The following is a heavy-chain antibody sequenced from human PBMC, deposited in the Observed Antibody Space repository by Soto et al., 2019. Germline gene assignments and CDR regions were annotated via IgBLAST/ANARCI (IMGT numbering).Heavy chain of an antibody. Sequence: PSQTLSLTCAISGDSVSSNSAAWNWIRQSPSRGLEWLGRTYYRSKWYNDYAVSVKSRITINPDTSKNQFSLQLNSVTPEDTAVYYCARAELRYDFWSGYYFYYYYGMDVWGQGTTVTVSS. J-gene: IGHJ6*02. CDR1: GDSVSSNSAA. V-gene: IGHV6-1*01. CDR3: ARAELRYDFWSGYYFYYYYGMDV. D-gene: IGHD3-3*01. CDR2: TYYRSKWYN.